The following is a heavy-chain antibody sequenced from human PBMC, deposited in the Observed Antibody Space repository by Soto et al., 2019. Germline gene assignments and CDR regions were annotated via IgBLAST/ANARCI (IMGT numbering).Heavy chain of an antibody. Sequence: GESLKISCKGSGYSFTSYWIGWVRQMSGKGLEWMGIIYPGDSDTRYSPSFQGQVTISADKSISTAYLQWSSLKASDTAMYYCARQIAAAGYPNAFDIWGQGTMVTVSS. CDR3: ARQIAAAGYPNAFDI. J-gene: IGHJ3*02. V-gene: IGHV5-51*01. D-gene: IGHD6-13*01. CDR1: GYSFTSYW. CDR2: IYPGDSDT.